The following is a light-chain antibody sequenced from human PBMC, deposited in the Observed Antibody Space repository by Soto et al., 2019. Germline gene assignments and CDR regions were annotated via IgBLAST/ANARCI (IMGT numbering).Light chain of an antibody. J-gene: IGKJ3*01. CDR1: QGFSSW. CDR2: AAS. CDR3: QQANSFPPGFP. V-gene: IGKV1-12*01. Sequence: DIQMTQSPSSVSASIGDRVTITCRASQGFSSWLAWYQQKPGKAPKLLIYAASSLQSGVPSRFSGSGSGTDFTLTISSLQPEDFAPYYCQQANSFPPGFPFGPGTKVISN.